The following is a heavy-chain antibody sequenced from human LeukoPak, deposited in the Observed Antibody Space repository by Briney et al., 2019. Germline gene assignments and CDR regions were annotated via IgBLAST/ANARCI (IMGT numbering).Heavy chain of an antibody. V-gene: IGHV3-23*01. J-gene: IGHJ4*02. Sequence: GGSLRLSCAASGFTLTGHTMTWFRQAPGKGLEWVSIIGGRDDRTYYVDSVKGRFTISRDNPKNNLYLQMNSLRAEDTAVYYCAKDPNPHYDFWSGYKWGQGTLVTVAS. CDR3: AKDPNPHYDFWSGYK. D-gene: IGHD3-3*01. CDR1: GFTLTGHT. CDR2: IGGRDDRT.